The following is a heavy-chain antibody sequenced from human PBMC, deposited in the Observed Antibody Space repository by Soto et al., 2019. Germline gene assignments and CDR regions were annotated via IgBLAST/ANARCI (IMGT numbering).Heavy chain of an antibody. J-gene: IGHJ6*02. D-gene: IGHD6-19*01. V-gene: IGHV1-18*01. CDR1: GYTFTSYG. CDR3: TTEGIAVAPSKMGFYYYYGMDV. Sequence: ASVKVSCKASGYTFTSYGISWVRQAPGQGLEWMGWISAYNGNTNYAQKLQGRVTMTTDTSTSTAYMELSSLRSEDTAVYYCTTEGIAVAPSKMGFYYYYGMDVWGQGTTVTVSS. CDR2: ISAYNGNT.